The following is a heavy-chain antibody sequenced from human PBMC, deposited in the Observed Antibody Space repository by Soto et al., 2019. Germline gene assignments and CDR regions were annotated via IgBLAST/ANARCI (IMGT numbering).Heavy chain of an antibody. CDR2: IIPIFGTA. J-gene: IGHJ6*02. D-gene: IGHD3-3*01. Sequence: QVQLVQSGAEVKKPGSSVKVSCKASGGTFSSYAISWVRQAPGQGLAWMGGIIPIFGTANYAQKFQGRVTITADESTSTADMELSSLRSEDTAVYYCASNYDFSCYHGMDVVGQGTTVTVSS. CDR3: ASNYDFSCYHGMDV. V-gene: IGHV1-69*12. CDR1: GGTFSSYA.